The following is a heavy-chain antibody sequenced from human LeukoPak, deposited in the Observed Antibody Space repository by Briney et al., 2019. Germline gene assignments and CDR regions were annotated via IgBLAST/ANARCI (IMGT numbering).Heavy chain of an antibody. D-gene: IGHD3-3*01. CDR3: ARSSGSGIRFLEWLLFDY. CDR2: ISSSGSTI. CDR1: GFTFSNYA. J-gene: IGHJ4*02. V-gene: IGHV3-48*03. Sequence: PGGSLRLSCAASGFTFSNYAMNWVRQAPGKGLEWVSYISSSGSTIYYADSVKGRFTISRDNAKNSLYLQMNSLRAEDTAVYYCARSSGSGIRFLEWLLFDYWGQGTLVTVSS.